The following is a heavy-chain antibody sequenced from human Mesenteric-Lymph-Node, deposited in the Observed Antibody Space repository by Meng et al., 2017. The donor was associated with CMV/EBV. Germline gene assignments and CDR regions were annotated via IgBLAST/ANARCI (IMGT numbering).Heavy chain of an antibody. V-gene: IGHV4-34*01. CDR1: GGSFSGYY. CDR3: ARGRSGYGYPPGTLDY. J-gene: IGHJ4*02. D-gene: IGHD5-18*01. Sequence: ESLKISCAVYGGSFSGYYWSWIRQPPGKGLEWIGEINHSGSTNYNPSLKSRVTISVDTSKNQFSLKLSSVTAADTAVYYCARGRSGYGYPPGTLDYWGQGTLVTVSS. CDR2: INHSGST.